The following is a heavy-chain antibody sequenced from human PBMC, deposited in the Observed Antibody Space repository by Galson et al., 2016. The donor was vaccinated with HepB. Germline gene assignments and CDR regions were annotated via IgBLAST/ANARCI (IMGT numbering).Heavy chain of an antibody. V-gene: IGHV3-53*01. CDR1: GFTVGTYY. J-gene: IGHJ6*03. Sequence: SLRLSCAASGFTVGTYYMNWVRQAPGKGLEWVSGMFYGGTTYYADSVEGRFTISRDDSMNTFYLQMNSLTAEDTAVYFCARTSHRECTGTRCVNFRYYYYMDVWGKGTTVTVSS. CDR2: MFYGGTT. CDR3: ARTSHRECTGTRCVNFRYYYYMDV. D-gene: IGHD2-2*01.